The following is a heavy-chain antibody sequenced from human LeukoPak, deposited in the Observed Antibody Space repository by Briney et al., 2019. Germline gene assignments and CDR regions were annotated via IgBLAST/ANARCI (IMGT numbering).Heavy chain of an antibody. Sequence: GGSLRLSCAASGFTFSSYAMHWVRQPPGQGLEREAVISYDGSNKYYADSVKVRFTISRDNSKNTLYLQMNILRAEDTAVYYCAREGQYRLAVALDYWGQGTLVTVSS. CDR2: ISYDGSNK. D-gene: IGHD6-19*01. CDR3: AREGQYRLAVALDY. J-gene: IGHJ4*02. V-gene: IGHV3-30-3*01. CDR1: GFTFSSYA.